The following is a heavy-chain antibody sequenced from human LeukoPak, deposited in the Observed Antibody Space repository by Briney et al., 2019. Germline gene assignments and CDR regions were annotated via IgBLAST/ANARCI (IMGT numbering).Heavy chain of an antibody. J-gene: IGHJ4*02. V-gene: IGHV3-33*01. D-gene: IGHD2-15*01. CDR3: ARGGVVAALSFDY. Sequence: PGGSLRLSCAASGFIFSSYGIPWVRQAPGKGLEWVAVIWYDGSNQYYADSVKGRFTISRDTSRNTLYLQMNSLRAEDTAVYYCARGGVVAALSFDYWGQGTLVTVSS. CDR2: IWYDGSNQ. CDR1: GFIFSSYG.